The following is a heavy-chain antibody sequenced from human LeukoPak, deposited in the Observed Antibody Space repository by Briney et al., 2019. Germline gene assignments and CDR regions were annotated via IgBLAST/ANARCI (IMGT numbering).Heavy chain of an antibody. J-gene: IGHJ4*02. D-gene: IGHD1-26*01. CDR3: ARVLPSDY. CDR1: GGTFSSYA. V-gene: IGHV1-2*02. CDR2: INPNSGDT. Sequence: GASVKVSCKASGGTFSSYAISWVRQAPGQGLEWMGWINPNSGDTNYAQNFQGRVTMTRDTSISTAYMELSRLRSDDTAVYYCARVLPSDYWGQGTLVTVSS.